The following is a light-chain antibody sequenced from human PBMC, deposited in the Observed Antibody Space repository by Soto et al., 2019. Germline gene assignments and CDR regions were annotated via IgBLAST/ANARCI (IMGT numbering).Light chain of an antibody. CDR2: GVS. CDR3: SSYTSSSTVI. V-gene: IGLV2-14*01. Sequence: QSVLTQPASVSGSPGQSITISCTGASSDVGDYNFVSWYQQHPGKAPKLMIYGVSNRPSGVSTRFSGSKSGNTASLTISGLQVEDEADYFCSSYTSSSTVIFGGGTKVTVL. CDR1: SSDVGDYNF. J-gene: IGLJ2*01.